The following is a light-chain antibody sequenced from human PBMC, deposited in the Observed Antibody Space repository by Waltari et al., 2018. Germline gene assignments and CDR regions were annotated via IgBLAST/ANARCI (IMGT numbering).Light chain of an antibody. V-gene: IGLV2-14*03. CDR2: DVS. CDR1: SMDVGGYKY. Sequence: QSALTQPSSVSGSPGQSITIPLPGTSMDVGGYKYVPWYQPPPGKPPKPMIYDVSNRPSGVSKRFSGSTSGNTASLTISGLQAEDEADYYCSSYTSSSTLVVFGGGTKLTVL. CDR3: SSYTSSSTLVV. J-gene: IGLJ2*01.